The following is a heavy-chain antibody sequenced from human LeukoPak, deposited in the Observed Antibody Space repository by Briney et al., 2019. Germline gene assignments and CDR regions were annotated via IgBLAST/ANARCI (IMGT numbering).Heavy chain of an antibody. CDR3: AREEGIAAAGALEY. CDR2: IYYSGST. Sequence: SETLSLTCTVSGGSISSYYWSWIRQPPGKGLEWIGYIYYSGSTNYNPSLKSRVTISVDTSKNQFSLELSSVTAADTAVYYCAREEGIAAAGALEYWGQGILVTVSS. J-gene: IGHJ4*02. CDR1: GGSISSYY. D-gene: IGHD6-13*01. V-gene: IGHV4-59*01.